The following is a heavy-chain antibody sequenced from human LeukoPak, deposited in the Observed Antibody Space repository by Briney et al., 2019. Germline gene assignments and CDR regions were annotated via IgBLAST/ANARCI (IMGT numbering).Heavy chain of an antibody. V-gene: IGHV4-59*08. D-gene: IGHD3-16*01. CDR1: GGSTSSDY. J-gene: IGHJ2*01. CDR2: FYNSGDT. CDR3: ARLKLGAYFDL. Sequence: SETLSLTCTVSGGSTSSDYWSWIRQSPGKGLEWVGYFYNSGDTGKNPSLKSRVTILLETSKNQCSLKLTSVSAADTAVYYCARLKLGAYFDLWGRGTLVTVSS.